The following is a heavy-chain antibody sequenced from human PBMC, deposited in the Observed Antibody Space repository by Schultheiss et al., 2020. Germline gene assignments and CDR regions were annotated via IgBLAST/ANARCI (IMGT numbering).Heavy chain of an antibody. CDR1: GFTFNDYH. D-gene: IGHD3-3*01. CDR2: ISSSSTYT. J-gene: IGHJ6*03. CDR3: ARDYYDFYYYYMDV. Sequence: GGSLRLSCAASGFTFNDYHMSWIRQAPGKGLEWVSYISSSSTYTNYADSVKGRFTISRDNAKNSLYLQMNSLRAEDTAVYYCARDYYDFYYYYMDVWGKGATVTVSS. V-gene: IGHV3-11*06.